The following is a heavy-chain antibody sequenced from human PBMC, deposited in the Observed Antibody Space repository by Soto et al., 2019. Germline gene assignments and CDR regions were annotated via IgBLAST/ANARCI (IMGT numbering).Heavy chain of an antibody. Sequence: EVQLLESGGGLVQPGGSLRLSCAASGFTFSSYAMSWVRQAPGKGLEWVSGISDSGGSTYYADSVKGRFTISRDNSKNTLYLQMNRLRAEDTAVYYCAKGLDSDYDYYGMDVWGQGTTVTVSS. CDR3: AKGLDSDYDYYGMDV. V-gene: IGHV3-23*01. CDR2: ISDSGGST. J-gene: IGHJ6*02. D-gene: IGHD6-19*01. CDR1: GFTFSSYA.